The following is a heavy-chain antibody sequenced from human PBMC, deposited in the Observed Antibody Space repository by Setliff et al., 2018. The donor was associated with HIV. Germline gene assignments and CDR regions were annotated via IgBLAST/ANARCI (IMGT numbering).Heavy chain of an antibody. J-gene: IGHJ5*02. CDR3: ARGGPGSSFGYDWFDP. Sequence: GASVKVSCKASGYTFTSYYVHFVRQAPGQGPEWMGIINPNGGSTNYAQKFEGRVAMTAETSTNNVHMYLSSLRSEDTAIYYCARGGPGSSFGYDWFDPWGQGTPVTVSS. V-gene: IGHV1-46*01. D-gene: IGHD5-18*01. CDR1: GYTFTSYY. CDR2: INPNGGST.